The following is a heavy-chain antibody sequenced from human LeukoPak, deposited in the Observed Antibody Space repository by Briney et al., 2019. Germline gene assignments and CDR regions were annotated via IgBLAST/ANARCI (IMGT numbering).Heavy chain of an antibody. J-gene: IGHJ4*02. CDR3: ARDGGYCSGGSCYDPRGDY. V-gene: IGHV1-2*02. CDR1: GYTFTGYY. D-gene: IGHD2-15*01. CDR2: INPNSGGT. Sequence: ASVKVSCKASGYTFTGYYMHWVRQAPGQGLEWMGWINPNSGGTNCAQKFQGRVTMTRDTSISTAYMELSRLRSDDTAVYYCARDGGYCSGGSCYDPRGDYWGQGTLVTVSS.